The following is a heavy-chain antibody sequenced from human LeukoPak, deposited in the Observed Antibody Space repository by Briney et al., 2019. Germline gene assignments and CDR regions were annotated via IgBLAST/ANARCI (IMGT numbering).Heavy chain of an antibody. D-gene: IGHD2-2*01. CDR2: IKQDGSEK. J-gene: IGHJ5*02. Sequence: GGSLRLSCAASGFMFSSNWMSWVRLAPGKGLEWVANIKQDGSEKYYVDSVKGRFTISRDNAKNSLYLQMNSLRAEDTAVYYCARARYCSSTSCYWFDPWGQGTLVTVSS. CDR3: ARARYCSSTSCYWFDP. CDR1: GFMFSSNW. V-gene: IGHV3-7*01.